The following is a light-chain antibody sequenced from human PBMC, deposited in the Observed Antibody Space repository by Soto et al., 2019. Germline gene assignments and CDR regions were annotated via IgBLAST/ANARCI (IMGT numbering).Light chain of an antibody. CDR3: QQYNTYLWT. CDR2: GAS. V-gene: IGKV3D-7*01. J-gene: IGKJ1*01. CDR1: QGVSSNY. Sequence: ESVLTQSPATLSSFPGDRVTLSCRASQGVSSNYLAWYQQTPGQAPRLLIYGASTRATGIPARFSGSGSGTEFTLTISSLQPDDFATYYCQQYNTYLWTFGQGTKVDI.